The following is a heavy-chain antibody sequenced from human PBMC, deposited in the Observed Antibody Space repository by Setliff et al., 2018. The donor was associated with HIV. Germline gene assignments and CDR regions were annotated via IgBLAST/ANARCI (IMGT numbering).Heavy chain of an antibody. CDR2: ISSYTGKT. Sequence: ASVKVSCKTSGYSFSSHGVSWVRQAPGQGLEWVAWISSYTGKTKYAQNVQGRVTLTTDTSTSTAYMELRSLRPDDTAVYYCAKDISASALYYYGMDVWGQGTTVTVSS. CDR1: GYSFSSHG. J-gene: IGHJ6*02. CDR3: AKDISASALYYYGMDV. D-gene: IGHD6-13*01. V-gene: IGHV1-18*01.